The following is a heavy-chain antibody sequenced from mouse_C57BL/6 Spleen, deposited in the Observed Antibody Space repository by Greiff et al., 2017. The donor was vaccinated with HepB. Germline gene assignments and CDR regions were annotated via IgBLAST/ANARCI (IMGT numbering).Heavy chain of an antibody. CDR1: GFNIKDDY. CDR3: TTLGSKGFAY. V-gene: IGHV14-4*01. Sequence: PLQQSGAELVRPGASVKLSCTASGFNIKDDYMHWVKQRPEQGLEWIGWIDPENGDTEYASKFQGKATITADTSSNTAYLQLSSLTSEDTAVYYCTTLGSKGFAYWGQGTLVTVSA. J-gene: IGHJ3*01. D-gene: IGHD1-1*01. CDR2: IDPENGDT.